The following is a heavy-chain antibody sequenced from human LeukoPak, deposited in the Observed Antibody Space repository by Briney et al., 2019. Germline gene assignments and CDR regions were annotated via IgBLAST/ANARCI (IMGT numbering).Heavy chain of an antibody. CDR3: ARARDCSGGSCYQFNWFDP. D-gene: IGHD2-15*01. CDR2: IYYSGNT. J-gene: IGHJ5*02. CDR1: GGSISSGDYY. Sequence: PSQTLSLTCSVSGGSISSGDYYWSWIRQHPGKGLEWIGYIYYSGNTYYNPSLKSRPTMSVDTSKNQFSLELSSVTAADTAVYYCARARDCSGGSCYQFNWFDPWGQGTLVTVSS. V-gene: IGHV4-31*03.